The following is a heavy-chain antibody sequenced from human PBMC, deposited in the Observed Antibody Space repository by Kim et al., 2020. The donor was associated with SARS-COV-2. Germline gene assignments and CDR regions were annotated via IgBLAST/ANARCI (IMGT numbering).Heavy chain of an antibody. CDR2: ISGSGGST. J-gene: IGHJ3*02. Sequence: GGSLRLSCAASGFTFSSYAMSWVRQAPGKGLEWVSAISGSGGSTYYADSVKGRFTISRDNSKNPLYLQMNSLRAEDTAVYYCAKDEQLGDAFDIWGQGTMVTVSS. CDR3: AKDEQLGDAFDI. V-gene: IGHV3-23*01. D-gene: IGHD6-6*01. CDR1: GFTFSSYA.